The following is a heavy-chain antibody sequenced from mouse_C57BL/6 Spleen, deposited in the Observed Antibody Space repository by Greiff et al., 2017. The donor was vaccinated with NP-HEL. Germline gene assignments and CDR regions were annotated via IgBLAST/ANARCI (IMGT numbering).Heavy chain of an antibody. D-gene: IGHD1-1*01. CDR1: GYTFTSYW. Sequence: QVQLQQPGAELVKPGASVKLSCKASGYTFTSYWMHWVKQRPGQGLEWIGMIHPNSGSTNYNEKFKSKATLTVDKSSSAAYMQLSSLTSEDSAVYYCARGGGYGSSYYFDYWGQGTTLTVSS. J-gene: IGHJ2*01. V-gene: IGHV1-64*01. CDR2: IHPNSGST. CDR3: ARGGGYGSSYYFDY.